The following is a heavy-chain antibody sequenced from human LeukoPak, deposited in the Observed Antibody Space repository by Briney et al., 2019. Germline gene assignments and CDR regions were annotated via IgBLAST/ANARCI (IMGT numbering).Heavy chain of an antibody. D-gene: IGHD3-9*01. CDR1: GFTFSDYY. CDR2: ISSSGSTI. J-gene: IGHJ5*02. V-gene: IGHV3-11*01. Sequence: GRSLRLSCAASGFTFSDYYMSWIRQAPGKGLEWVSYISSSGSTIYYADSVKGRFTISRDNAKNSLYLQMNSLRAEDTAVYYCATGDYDILTDNWFDPWGQGTLVTVSS. CDR3: ATGDYDILTDNWFDP.